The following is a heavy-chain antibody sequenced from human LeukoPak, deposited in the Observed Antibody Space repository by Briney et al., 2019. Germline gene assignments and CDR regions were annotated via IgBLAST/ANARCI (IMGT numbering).Heavy chain of an antibody. V-gene: IGHV3-23*01. J-gene: IGHJ5*02. Sequence: GGSLRLSCAASGFTFSSYAMSWVRQAPGKGLEWVSAISGSGGTTYDADSVKGRFTISRDNSKNTLYLQMNSLRAEDTAVYYCAKLFGGGIVPAAVHAWGQGSLVTVSS. CDR1: GFTFSSYA. CDR3: AKLFGGGIVPAAVHA. D-gene: IGHD2-2*01. CDR2: ISGSGGTT.